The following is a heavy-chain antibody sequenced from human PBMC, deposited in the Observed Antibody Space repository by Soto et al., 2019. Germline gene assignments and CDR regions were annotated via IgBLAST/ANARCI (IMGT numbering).Heavy chain of an antibody. CDR3: ASLAWGRGGSWFDP. CDR1: GGSISSSSYY. Sequence: QLQLQESGPGLVKPSETLSLTCTVSGGSISSSSYYWGWIRQPPGKGLEWIGNIYYSGSTYYNPSLQSRVTISLDTSKTQFSLKLSSVTAADTAIYYCASLAWGRGGSWFDPWGQGTLVTVSS. J-gene: IGHJ5*02. D-gene: IGHD3-16*01. CDR2: IYYSGST. V-gene: IGHV4-39*01.